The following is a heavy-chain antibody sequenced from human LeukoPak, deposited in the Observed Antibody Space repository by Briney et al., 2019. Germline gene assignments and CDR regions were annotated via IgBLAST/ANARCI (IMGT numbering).Heavy chain of an antibody. CDR1: GGSISSYY. D-gene: IGHD6-19*01. Sequence: PSETMSLTCTVSGGSISSYYWSWIRQPPGKGLEWIGYIYYSGSTNYNPSLKSRVTISVDTSKNQFSLKLSSVTAADTAVYYCARVLYNSGWYDEANWFDPWGQGTLVTVSS. J-gene: IGHJ5*02. V-gene: IGHV4-59*01. CDR3: ARVLYNSGWYDEANWFDP. CDR2: IYYSGST.